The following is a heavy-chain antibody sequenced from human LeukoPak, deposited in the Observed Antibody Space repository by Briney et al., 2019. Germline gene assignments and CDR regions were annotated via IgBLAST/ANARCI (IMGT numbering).Heavy chain of an antibody. Sequence: SETLSLTCTVSGGSISSSSYYWGWIRQPPGKGLEWIGSIYYSGSTYYNPSLKSRVTISVDTSKNQFSLKLSSVTAADTAVYYCARSYDYDSPDAFDIWGQGTMVTVSS. J-gene: IGHJ3*02. D-gene: IGHD3-22*01. CDR3: ARSYDYDSPDAFDI. V-gene: IGHV4-39*01. CDR1: GGSISSSSYY. CDR2: IYYSGST.